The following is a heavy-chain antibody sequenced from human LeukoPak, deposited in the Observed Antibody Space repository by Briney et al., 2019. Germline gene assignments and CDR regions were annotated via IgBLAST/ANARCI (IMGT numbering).Heavy chain of an antibody. D-gene: IGHD3-3*01. CDR3: ARVGTKEAEGLERFLEWLSVMNAFDI. CDR2: ISAYNGNT. Sequence: ASVKVSCKASGYTFTSYGISWVRQAPGQGLEWMGWISAYNGNTNYAQKLQGRVTMTTDTSTSTAYMELRSLRSDDTAVYYCARVGTKEAEGLERFLEWLSVMNAFDIWGQGTMVTVSS. CDR1: GYTFTSYG. V-gene: IGHV1-18*01. J-gene: IGHJ3*02.